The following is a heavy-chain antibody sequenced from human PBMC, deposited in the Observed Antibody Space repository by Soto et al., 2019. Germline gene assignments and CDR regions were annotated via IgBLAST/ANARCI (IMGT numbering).Heavy chain of an antibody. Sequence: QVQLVQSGAEVKKPGASVKVSCKASGYTFTSYDINWVLQATGQGLEWMGWMNSNSGNTGYALKFQGRVTMTRNTSISTAYMELSSLRSEDTAVYYCGRGFNGYSYGLNYYYMDVWGKGTTVTVSS. CDR2: MNSNSGNT. CDR3: GRGFNGYSYGLNYYYMDV. D-gene: IGHD5-18*01. CDR1: GYTFTSYD. J-gene: IGHJ6*03. V-gene: IGHV1-8*01.